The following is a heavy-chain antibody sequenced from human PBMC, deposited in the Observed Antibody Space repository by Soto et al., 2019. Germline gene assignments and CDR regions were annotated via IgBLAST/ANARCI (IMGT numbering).Heavy chain of an antibody. J-gene: IGHJ4*02. Sequence: EVQLLESGGGLVQPGGSLRLSCAASGFTFSSYAMSWVRQAPGKGLEWVSAISGSGGSTYYADSVKGRFTISRDNSKNTLYLQMNSLRADDTAVYYCAKEKYYCSGSYYSPFDYWGQGTLVTVS. CDR2: ISGSGGST. CDR3: AKEKYYCSGSYYSPFDY. CDR1: GFTFSSYA. D-gene: IGHD3-10*01. V-gene: IGHV3-23*01.